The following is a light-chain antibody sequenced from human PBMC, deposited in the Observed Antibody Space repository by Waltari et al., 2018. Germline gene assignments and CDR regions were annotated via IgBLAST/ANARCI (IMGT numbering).Light chain of an antibody. V-gene: IGLV2-8*01. Sequence: QSALTQPPSASGSPGQSVTIPCTGTIHEVGGSSYSSWYQQYPGKAPKFIIYEVSKRPSGVPDRFSGSKSANTASLTVSGLQAEDEADYYCSSYAGSNTWVFGSGTKVTVL. J-gene: IGLJ1*01. CDR3: SSYAGSNTWV. CDR1: IHEVGGSSY. CDR2: EVS.